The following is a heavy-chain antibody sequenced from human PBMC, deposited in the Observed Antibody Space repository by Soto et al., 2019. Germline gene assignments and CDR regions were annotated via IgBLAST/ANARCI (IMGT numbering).Heavy chain of an antibody. D-gene: IGHD6-25*01. CDR3: ATNGLSGYLAV. CDR2: ISQSGST. CDR1: GDGLKIVGFT. J-gene: IGHJ6*02. Sequence: SLTCSVSGDGLKIVGFTVTWIRQNARKRLEWLCYISQSGSTDYNPSRKSRLSISGHTSKTHFSLTLTSVTAPDAAVYSCATNGLSGYLAVWDQRPTGTVSS. V-gene: IGHV4-31*03.